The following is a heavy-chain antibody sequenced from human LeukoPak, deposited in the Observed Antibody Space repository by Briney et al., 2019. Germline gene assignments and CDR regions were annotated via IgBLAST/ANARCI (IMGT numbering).Heavy chain of an antibody. V-gene: IGHV3-33*01. CDR2: IWYDGSNK. CDR3: ARAGRADGDYHYFDY. D-gene: IGHD4-17*01. J-gene: IGHJ4*02. CDR1: GFTFSSYG. Sequence: GGSLRLSCAASGFTFSSYGMHWVRQAPGKGLEWVAVIWYDGSNKYYADSVRGRLTISRDNSKNTLYLQMNSLRAEDTAVYYCARAGRADGDYHYFDYWGQGTLVTVSS.